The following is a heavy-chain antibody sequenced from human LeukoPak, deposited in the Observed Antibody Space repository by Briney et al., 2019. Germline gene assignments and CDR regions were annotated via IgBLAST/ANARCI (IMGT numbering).Heavy chain of an antibody. D-gene: IGHD3-10*01. CDR2: IRSKAYGGTT. CDR1: GFTFGDYA. Sequence: PGGSLRLSCTASGFTFGDYAMTWVRQAPGKGLEWVGLIRSKAYGGTTEYAASVKGRFTISRDDSKSIAYLQMNSLKTEDTAVYYYTRGFGEFDYWGQGTLVTVSS. V-gene: IGHV3-49*04. J-gene: IGHJ4*02. CDR3: TRGFGEFDY.